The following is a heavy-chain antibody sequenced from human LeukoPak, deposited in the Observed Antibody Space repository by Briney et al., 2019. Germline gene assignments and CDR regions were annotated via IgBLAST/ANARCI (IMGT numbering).Heavy chain of an antibody. CDR3: ARRVGYYDSSFEYYYYYMDV. D-gene: IGHD3-22*01. CDR2: MNPNSGNT. CDR1: GYTFTSYE. J-gene: IGHJ6*03. V-gene: IGHV1-8*01. Sequence: ASVKVSCKASGYTFTSYEINWVRQATGQGLEWMGWMNPNSGNTGYAQKFQGRVTMTRNTSISTTYMELSSLRSEDTAVYYCARRVGYYDSSFEYYYYYMDVWGKGTTVTVSS.